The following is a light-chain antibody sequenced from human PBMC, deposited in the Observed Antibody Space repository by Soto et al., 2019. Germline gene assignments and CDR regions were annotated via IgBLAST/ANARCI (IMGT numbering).Light chain of an antibody. J-gene: IGLJ1*01. CDR3: SSYAGNNNLYV. V-gene: IGLV2-8*01. Sequence: QSVLTQPPSASVSPGQSVTISCTGTSSDVGTYNYVSWYQQHPGKAPKLMIYEVNKRPAGVPDRFSGSKSGIMASLTVSGLQAEDEADYYCSSYAGNNNLYVFGTGTKVTVL. CDR1: SSDVGTYNY. CDR2: EVN.